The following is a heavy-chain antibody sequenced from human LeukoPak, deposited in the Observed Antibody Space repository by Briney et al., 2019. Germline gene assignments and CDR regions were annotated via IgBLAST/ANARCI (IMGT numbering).Heavy chain of an antibody. CDR1: GGSISSSSFY. D-gene: IGHD3-10*01. J-gene: IGHJ4*02. Sequence: SETLSLTRTVSGGSISSSSFYWGWIRQPPGKGLEWIGSISYSGSTSYNPSLKSRVTISVDTSKNQFSLKLSSVTAADTAVYYCVRRLFGEPRVDYWGQGTLVTVSA. V-gene: IGHV4-39*01. CDR2: ISYSGST. CDR3: VRRLFGEPRVDY.